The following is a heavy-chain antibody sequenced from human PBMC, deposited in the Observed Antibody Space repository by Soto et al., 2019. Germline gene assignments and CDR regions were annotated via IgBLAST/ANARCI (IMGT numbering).Heavy chain of an antibody. CDR1: GYSISSGYY. CDR2: IYHTGST. D-gene: IGHD1-26*01. J-gene: IGHJ4*02. V-gene: IGHV4-38-2*01. CDR3: ASCSGRYYEFDY. Sequence: SETLSLTCAVSGYSISSGYYWAWIRQPPGKGLEWIGRIYHTGSTYYNPSLKSRVTMSVDTSKNRFSLKLSSVTAADTAMYYCASCSGRYYEFDYWGQGTLVTVSS.